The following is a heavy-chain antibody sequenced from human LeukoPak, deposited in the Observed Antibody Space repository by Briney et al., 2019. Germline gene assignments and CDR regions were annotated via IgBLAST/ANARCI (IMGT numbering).Heavy chain of an antibody. V-gene: IGHV1-2*02. CDR2: INPNSGGT. CDR1: GYTFTGYY. Sequence: ASVKVSCKASGYTFTGYYMHWVRQAPGQGLEWMGWINPNSGGTNYAQKFQGRVTMTRDTSISTAYMELSRLRSDDTAVYYCARFPTVTTLGDYWGQGTLVTASS. CDR3: ARFPTVTTLGDY. J-gene: IGHJ4*02. D-gene: IGHD4-17*01.